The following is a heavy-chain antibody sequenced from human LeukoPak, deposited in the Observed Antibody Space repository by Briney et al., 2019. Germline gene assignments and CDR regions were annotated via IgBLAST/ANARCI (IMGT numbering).Heavy chain of an antibody. CDR2: ISYDGSNK. Sequence: PGRSLRLSCAASGFTFSSYAMHWVRQAPGKGLEWVAVISYDGSNKYYADSVKGRFTISRDNSKNTLYLQMNSLRAEDTAVYYCAGDFPLRYFDWFFIYWGQGTLVTVSS. J-gene: IGHJ4*02. CDR1: GFTFSSYA. CDR3: AGDFPLRYFDWFFIY. V-gene: IGHV3-30*04. D-gene: IGHD3-9*01.